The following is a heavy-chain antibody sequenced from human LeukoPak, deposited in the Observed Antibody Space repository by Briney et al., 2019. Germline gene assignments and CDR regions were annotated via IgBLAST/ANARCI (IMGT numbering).Heavy chain of an antibody. CDR3: ARDGGTRRDYFDY. D-gene: IGHD2-15*01. Sequence: SETLSLTCAVSGVSISSGGYSWSWIRQPPGKGLEWIGYIYHSGSTYYNPSLKSRVTISVDRSKNQFSLKLSSVTAADTAVYYCARDGGTRRDYFDYWGQGTLVTVSS. V-gene: IGHV4-30-2*01. CDR2: IYHSGST. J-gene: IGHJ4*02. CDR1: GVSISSGGYS.